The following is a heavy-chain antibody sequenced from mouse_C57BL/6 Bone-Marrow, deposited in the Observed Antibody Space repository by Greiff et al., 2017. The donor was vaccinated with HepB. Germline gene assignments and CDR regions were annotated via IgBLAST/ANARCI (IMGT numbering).Heavy chain of an antibody. CDR2: IYPGSGST. Sequence: QVQLQQSGAELMKPGASVKMSCKASGYTFTSYWITWVKQRPGQGLEWIGDIYPGSGSTNYNEKFKSKATLTVDTSSSTAYMQLSSLTSEDSAVYYCASDGYLYYYAMDYWGQGTSVTVSS. CDR1: GYTFTSYW. D-gene: IGHD2-3*01. J-gene: IGHJ4*01. CDR3: ASDGYLYYYAMDY. V-gene: IGHV1-55*01.